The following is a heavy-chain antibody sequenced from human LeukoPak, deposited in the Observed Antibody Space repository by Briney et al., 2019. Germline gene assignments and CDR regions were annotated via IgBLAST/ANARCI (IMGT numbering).Heavy chain of an antibody. CDR2: ISSSAETI. Sequence: PGGSLRLSCAASGFTFSSSEMNWVRQAPGKGLEWVSYISSSAETIYYADSVKGRFTISRDNAKNSLYLQMNSLRAEDTAVYYCARKRIRGLDYWGQGTLVTVPS. J-gene: IGHJ4*02. D-gene: IGHD3-10*01. V-gene: IGHV3-48*03. CDR1: GFTFSSSE. CDR3: ARKRIRGLDY.